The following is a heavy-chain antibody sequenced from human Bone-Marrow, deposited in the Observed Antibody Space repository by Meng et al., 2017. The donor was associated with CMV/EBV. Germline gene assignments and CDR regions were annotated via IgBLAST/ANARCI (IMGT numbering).Heavy chain of an antibody. J-gene: IGHJ6*02. V-gene: IGHV3-74*01. CDR2: INSDGSST. CDR3: ARDTYYYDSSGYFPLYYYYYGLDV. Sequence: ESLKISCAASGFTFSSYWMHWVRQAPGKGLVWVSRINSDGSSTSYADSVKGRFTISRDNAKNTLYLQMNSLRAEDTAVYYCARDTYYYDSSGYFPLYYYYYGLDVWGQGTTVTSP. D-gene: IGHD3-22*01. CDR1: GFTFSSYW.